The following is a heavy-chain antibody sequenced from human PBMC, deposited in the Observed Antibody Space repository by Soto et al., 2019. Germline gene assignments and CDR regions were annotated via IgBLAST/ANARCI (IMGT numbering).Heavy chain of an antibody. CDR1: GYTFTGYY. CDR3: ARDHDGGYYSVAEYSQH. CDR2: INPNSGGT. D-gene: IGHD3-22*01. Sequence: ASVKVSCKASGYTFTGYYMHWVRQAPGQGLEWMGWINPNSGGTNYAQKFQGRVTMTRDTSISTAYMELRRLRSDDTAVYYCARDHDGGYYSVAEYSQHWGQGTLVTVSS. V-gene: IGHV1-2*02. J-gene: IGHJ1*01.